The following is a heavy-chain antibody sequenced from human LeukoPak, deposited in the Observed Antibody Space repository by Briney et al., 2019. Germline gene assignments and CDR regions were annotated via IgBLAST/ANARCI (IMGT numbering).Heavy chain of an antibody. Sequence: PSETLSLTCTVSGGSISSYYWSWIRQPPGKGLEWIGYIYYSGSTNYNPSLKSRVTISVDTFKNQFSLKLSSVTAADTAVYYCARGGTGRFGAFDIWGQGTMVTVSS. CDR1: GGSISSYY. CDR3: ARGGTGRFGAFDI. D-gene: IGHD1-26*01. J-gene: IGHJ3*02. CDR2: IYYSGST. V-gene: IGHV4-59*01.